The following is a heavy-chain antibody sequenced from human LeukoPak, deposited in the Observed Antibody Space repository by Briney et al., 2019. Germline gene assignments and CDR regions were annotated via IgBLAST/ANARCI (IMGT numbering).Heavy chain of an antibody. J-gene: IGHJ4*02. Sequence: SVKVSCKASGGTFISYAISWVRQAPGQGLEWMGGIIPIFGTANYAQKFQGRVTITADGSTSTAYMELSSLRSEDTAVYYCARVKLYSGSYRGSYFDYWGQGTLVTVSS. CDR2: IIPIFGTA. CDR1: GGTFISYA. V-gene: IGHV1-69*13. CDR3: ARVKLYSGSYRGSYFDY. D-gene: IGHD1-26*01.